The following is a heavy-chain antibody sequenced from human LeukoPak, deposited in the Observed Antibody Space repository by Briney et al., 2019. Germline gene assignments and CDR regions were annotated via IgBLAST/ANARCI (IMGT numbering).Heavy chain of an antibody. D-gene: IGHD6-19*01. CDR3: ARDGWQWLVAYFDY. Sequence: PGGSLRLSCAASGFTFSSYSMHWVRQAPGKGLGWGAVIWYDGSNKYYADSVKGRFTISRDNSKKTLYLQMNSLRAEDTAVYYCARDGWQWLVAYFDYWGQGTLVTVSS. CDR2: IWYDGSNK. J-gene: IGHJ4*02. V-gene: IGHV3-33*01. CDR1: GFTFSSYS.